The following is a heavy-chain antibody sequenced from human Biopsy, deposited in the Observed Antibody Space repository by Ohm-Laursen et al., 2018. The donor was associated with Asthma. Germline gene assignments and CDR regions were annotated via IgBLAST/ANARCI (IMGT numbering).Heavy chain of an antibody. CDR3: ARTTYGDDGFDP. V-gene: IGHV4-31*11. D-gene: IGHD4-17*01. CDR1: GVSNNIGDYY. Sequence: TLSLTWAVSGVSNNIGDYYWSWIRQLPVKGLEWIGYIYYSGSTYYNPSLKSRVSISLDTSKNQFSLSLTSVTAADTAVYYCARTTYGDDGFDPWGQGTLVTVSS. J-gene: IGHJ5*02. CDR2: IYYSGST.